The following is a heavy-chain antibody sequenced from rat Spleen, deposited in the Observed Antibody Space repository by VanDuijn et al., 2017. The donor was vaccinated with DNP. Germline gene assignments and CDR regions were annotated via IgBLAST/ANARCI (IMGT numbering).Heavy chain of an antibody. CDR2: ISDGGST. Sequence: EVQLQESGPGLVKPSQSLSLTCFVTGYSITSNYWGWIRKFPGSEMEWIGHISDGGSTRYNPSLKSRISITRDTSNNQFCLQLNSLTTEDTATYHCARLRLEWEVRAMDAWGQGTSVTVSA. D-gene: IGHD1-1*01. J-gene: IGHJ4*01. V-gene: IGHV3-1*01. CDR1: GYSITSNY. CDR3: ARLRLEWEVRAMDA.